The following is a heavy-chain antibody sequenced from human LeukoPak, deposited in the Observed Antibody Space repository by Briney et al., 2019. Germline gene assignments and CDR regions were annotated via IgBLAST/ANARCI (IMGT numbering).Heavy chain of an antibody. CDR2: ISYDGSKK. CDR3: AKAQGRGAAAGTHFQH. V-gene: IGHV3-30*18. D-gene: IGHD6-13*01. Sequence: PGGSLGLSCAASGFTFSSYGMHWVRQAPGKGLEWVAVISYDGSKKYYADSVKGRFTISRDNSKNTLYLQMNSLRAEDTAVYSCAKAQGRGAAAGTHFQHWGQGTLVTVSS. J-gene: IGHJ1*01. CDR1: GFTFSSYG.